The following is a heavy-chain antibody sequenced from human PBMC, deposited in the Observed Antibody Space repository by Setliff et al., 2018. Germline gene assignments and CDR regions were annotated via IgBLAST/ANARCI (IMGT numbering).Heavy chain of an antibody. J-gene: IGHJ3*02. CDR3: ARHIWGAKMQLPHDVFDI. D-gene: IGHD2-2*01. Sequence: PSETLSLTCAVSYYSISSGYYWGWIRQPPGKGLEWIGSMYHSGSTYYSPSLESRVTISVDMSENHLSLKLSSVTAADTAVYYCARHIWGAKMQLPHDVFDIWGQGTMVTVSS. CDR1: YYSISSGYY. CDR2: MYHSGST. V-gene: IGHV4-38-2*01.